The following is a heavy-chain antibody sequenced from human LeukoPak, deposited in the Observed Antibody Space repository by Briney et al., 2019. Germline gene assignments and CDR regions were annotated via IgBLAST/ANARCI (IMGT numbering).Heavy chain of an antibody. V-gene: IGHV4-59*08. J-gene: IGHJ4*02. CDR2: IFYTGST. Sequence: PSETLSLTCTVSGGSISSYYWSWVRQPPGKGLEWIGYIFYTGSTKYGPSLNSRVTISLDTSKSQFSLKLSSVTAADTAVYYCARQPAGYYGKTGYYPYYFDYWGQGTLVTVSS. CDR3: ARQPAGYYGKTGYYPYYFDY. D-gene: IGHD3-22*01. CDR1: GGSISSYY.